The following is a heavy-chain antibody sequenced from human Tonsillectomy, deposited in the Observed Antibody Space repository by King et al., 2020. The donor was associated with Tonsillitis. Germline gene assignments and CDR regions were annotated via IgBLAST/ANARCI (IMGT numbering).Heavy chain of an antibody. J-gene: IGHJ5*02. Sequence: VTLKESGPALVKPTQTLTLTCTFSGFSLSTSGMCVSWIRQPPGKALEWLARIDWDDDKFYSTSLKTRLTISKDTSKNQVVLTMTNMDPVDTATYYSARISRGYHFGFDPWGQGTLVTVSS. V-gene: IGHV2-70*04. CDR3: ARISRGYHFGFDP. D-gene: IGHD5-12*01. CDR2: IDWDDDK. CDR1: GFSLSTSGMC.